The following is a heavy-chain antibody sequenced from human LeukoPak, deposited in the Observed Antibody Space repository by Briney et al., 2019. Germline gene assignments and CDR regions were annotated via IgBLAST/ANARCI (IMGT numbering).Heavy chain of an antibody. D-gene: IGHD6-19*01. CDR3: ARDRVGYSSGGFDH. Sequence: ASVKVSCKASGYTFTGYYMHWVRQAPGQGLEWMGWINPNSGGTNYAQKFQGRVTMTRDTSISTAYMELSRLRSDDTAVYYCARDRVGYSSGGFDHWGQGTLVTVSS. J-gene: IGHJ4*02. V-gene: IGHV1-2*02. CDR1: GYTFTGYY. CDR2: INPNSGGT.